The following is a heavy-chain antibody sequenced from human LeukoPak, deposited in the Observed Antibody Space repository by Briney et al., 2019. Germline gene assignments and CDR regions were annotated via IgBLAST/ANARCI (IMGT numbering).Heavy chain of an antibody. D-gene: IGHD4-17*01. J-gene: IGHJ1*01. Sequence: GGSLTLSCAASGFTFSGYGMQWVRQAPGKGLEWVAGISYGGSNKYYEDSVNGRFTISRDYSKNTLYLQINILRAEDTAVYYCARDTVTPTTSSHFQHWGQGTLVTVSS. CDR3: ARDTVTPTTSSHFQH. V-gene: IGHV3-30-3*01. CDR1: GFTFSGYG. CDR2: ISYGGSNK.